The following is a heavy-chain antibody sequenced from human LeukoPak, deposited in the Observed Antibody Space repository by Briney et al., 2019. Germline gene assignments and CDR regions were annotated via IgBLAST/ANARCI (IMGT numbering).Heavy chain of an antibody. V-gene: IGHV3-7*01. J-gene: IGHJ3*02. Sequence: GGSLRLSCAASGFTFSIYAMSWVRQAPGKGLEWVANIKQDGSEKYYVDSVKGRFTISRDNAKNSLYLQMNSLRAEDTAVYYCAREGNMIAAFDIWGQGTMVTVSS. CDR3: AREGNMIAAFDI. CDR1: GFTFSIYA. D-gene: IGHD3-22*01. CDR2: IKQDGSEK.